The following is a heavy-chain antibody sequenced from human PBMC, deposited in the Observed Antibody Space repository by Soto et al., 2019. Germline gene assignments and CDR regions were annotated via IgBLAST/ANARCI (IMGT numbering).Heavy chain of an antibody. CDR2: IHGSGNI. CDR1: GGSMRSGSLY. J-gene: IGHJ4*02. V-gene: IGHV4-31*03. CDR3: ASGPGDCGVTRCWPTSLSYFYDS. Sequence: QVQLQESGPGLVKPSQTLSLTCTVSGGSMRSGSLYWSWIRQRPGKGPEWIGYIHGSGNIFYNPSLASRVSMSVDTSKNQFSLRLSSVTAADTAVYYCASGPGDCGVTRCWPTSLSYFYDSWGQGTRVTVSS. D-gene: IGHD2-2*01.